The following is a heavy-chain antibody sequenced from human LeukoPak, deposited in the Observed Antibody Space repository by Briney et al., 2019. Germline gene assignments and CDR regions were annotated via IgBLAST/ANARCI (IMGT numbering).Heavy chain of an antibody. J-gene: IGHJ4*02. CDR2: TSSDLNVK. D-gene: IGHD3-10*01. CDR3: AREGYYGSGSPPSLYFDY. CDR1: GFTFRNYV. V-gene: IGHV3-30-3*01. Sequence: GGSLRLSCAASGFTFRNYVIHWVRQAPGKGLEWVAVTSSDLNVKLYADSVKGRFTISRDNSRSTLYLQMNSLRPEDTAVYYCAREGYYGSGSPPSLYFDYWGQGTLVTVSS.